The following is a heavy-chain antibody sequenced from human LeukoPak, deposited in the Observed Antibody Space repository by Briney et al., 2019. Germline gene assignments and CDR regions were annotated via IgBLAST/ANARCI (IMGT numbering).Heavy chain of an antibody. D-gene: IGHD2-15*01. CDR3: ARDLGYCSGGSCYRNWFDP. J-gene: IGHJ5*02. CDR1: GFTFSSYS. CDR2: ISSSSSYI. Sequence: GGSLRLSCAASGFTFSSYSMNWVRQAPGKGLEWVSSISSSSSYIYYADSVKGRFTISRDNAKNSLYLQMNSLRAEDTAVYYCARDLGYCSGGSCYRNWFDPWGQGTLVTVSS. V-gene: IGHV3-21*01.